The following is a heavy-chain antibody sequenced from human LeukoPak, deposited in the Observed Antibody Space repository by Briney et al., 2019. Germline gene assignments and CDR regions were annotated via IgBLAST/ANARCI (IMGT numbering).Heavy chain of an antibody. CDR2: IRSDNGNT. CDR3: ARGRYYGSGSYYNYYYYMDV. J-gene: IGHJ6*03. Sequence: ASVKVSCKTFNYTFTAYGINWVRQAPGQGLEWMGWIRSDNGNTNYAQKLQGRVTMTTDTFTSTAYMELRSLRSDDTAVYYCARGRYYGSGSYYNYYYYMDVWGKGTTVTISS. V-gene: IGHV1-18*01. D-gene: IGHD3-10*01. CDR1: NYTFTAYG.